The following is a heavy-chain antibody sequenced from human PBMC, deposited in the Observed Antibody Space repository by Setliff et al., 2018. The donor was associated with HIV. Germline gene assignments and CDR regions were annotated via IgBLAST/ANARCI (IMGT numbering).Heavy chain of an antibody. CDR1: GDSISSGGYY. Sequence: PSETLSLTCTVSGDSISSGGYYWSWIRQHPGKGLEWIGYIYYSGSTYYNPSLKSRVTISVDTSKNQFSLKLSSVTAADTAVYFCARGPIRYSSGVRWFLGVESWYSGIDYWGQGTRVTVSS. CDR3: ARGPIRYSSGVRWFLGVESWYSGIDY. D-gene: IGHD2-15*01. J-gene: IGHJ4*02. V-gene: IGHV4-31*03. CDR2: IYYSGST.